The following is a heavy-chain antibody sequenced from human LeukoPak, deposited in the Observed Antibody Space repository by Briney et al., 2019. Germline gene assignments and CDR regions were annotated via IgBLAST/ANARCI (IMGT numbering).Heavy chain of an antibody. J-gene: IGHJ4*02. CDR3: GRARDRGHVDTAMVTPPFFDY. V-gene: IGHV4-34*01. D-gene: IGHD5-18*01. Sequence: SETLSLTCAVYGGSFSGYYWSWIRQPPGKGLEWIGEINHSGSTNYNPSLESRVTISVDTSKNQFSLKLSSVTAADTAVYYCGRARDRGHVDTAMVTPPFFDYWGKGTLVTVSS. CDR1: GGSFSGYY. CDR2: INHSGST.